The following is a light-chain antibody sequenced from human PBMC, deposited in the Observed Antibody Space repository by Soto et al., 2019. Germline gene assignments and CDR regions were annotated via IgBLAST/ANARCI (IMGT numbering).Light chain of an antibody. CDR3: SSYTSRSTRV. J-gene: IGLJ1*01. CDR2: DVI. Sequence: QSALTQPPSVSGSPGQSVTISCTVTSSDVGDYEHVSWYQLAPGTAPKLLISDVINRPSGVPDRFSGSKSGNTASLTISGLQAEDEAHYYCSSYTSRSTRVFGTGTKLTVL. CDR1: SSDVGDYEH. V-gene: IGLV2-18*02.